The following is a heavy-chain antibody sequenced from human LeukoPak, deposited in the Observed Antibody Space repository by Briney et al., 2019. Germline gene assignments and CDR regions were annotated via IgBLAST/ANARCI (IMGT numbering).Heavy chain of an antibody. CDR1: GYTFNSYY. CDR3: ARDHHVVDIVATIVY. CDR2: INPSGGST. V-gene: IGHV1-46*02. J-gene: IGHJ4*02. D-gene: IGHD5-12*01. Sequence: ASVKVSCKASGYTFNSYYMHWVRQAPGQGLEWMGIINPSGGSTSYAQKFQGRVTMTRDMSTSTVYMELSSLRSEDTAVYYCARDHHVVDIVATIVYWGQGTLVTVSS.